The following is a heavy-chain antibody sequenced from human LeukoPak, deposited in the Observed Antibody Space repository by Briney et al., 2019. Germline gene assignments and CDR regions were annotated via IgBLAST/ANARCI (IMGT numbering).Heavy chain of an antibody. V-gene: IGHV3-23*01. CDR2: ITLSGGST. D-gene: IGHD2-2*01. J-gene: IGHJ6*03. Sequence: GGSLRLSCAASGFTFSSYDMSWVRQAPGKELEWVSSITLSGGSTFYAGSVKGRFTISRDNSKNTLYLQMNSLGAEDTAVYYCAKRGNPAVGHHYLDVWGEGTTVSVSS. CDR3: AKRGNPAVGHHYLDV. CDR1: GFTFSSYD.